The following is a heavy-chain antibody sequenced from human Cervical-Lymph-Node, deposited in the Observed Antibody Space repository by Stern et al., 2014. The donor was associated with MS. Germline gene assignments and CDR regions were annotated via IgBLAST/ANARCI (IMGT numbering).Heavy chain of an antibody. CDR3: ARSYYYDSSGLYYYYGMDV. J-gene: IGHJ6*02. CDR2: IIAIFGTA. D-gene: IGHD3-22*01. Sequence: QVQLGQSGAEVKKPGSSVKVSCKASGGTFSSYAISWVRQAPGQGLEWMGGIIAIFGTANYAQKFQGRVTITADESTSTAYMELSSLRSEDTAVYYCARSYYYDSSGLYYYYGMDVWGQGTTVTVSS. V-gene: IGHV1-69*01. CDR1: GGTFSSYA.